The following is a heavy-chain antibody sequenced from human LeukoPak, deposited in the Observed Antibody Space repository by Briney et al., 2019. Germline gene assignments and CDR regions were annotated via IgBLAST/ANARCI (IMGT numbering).Heavy chain of an antibody. CDR1: GGSISSYY. CDR3: ARHESDKKSLVY. Sequence: MLSETLSLTCTVSGGSISSYYWSWIRQPPGKGLEWIGYIYYSGSTNYNPSLKSRVTISVDTSKNQFSLKLSSVTAADTAVYYCARHESDKKSLVYWGQGTLVTVSS. V-gene: IGHV4-59*08. J-gene: IGHJ4*02. D-gene: IGHD2-21*01. CDR2: IYYSGST.